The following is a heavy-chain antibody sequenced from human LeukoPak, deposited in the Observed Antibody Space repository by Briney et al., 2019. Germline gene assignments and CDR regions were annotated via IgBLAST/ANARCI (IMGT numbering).Heavy chain of an antibody. D-gene: IGHD3-16*02. Sequence: PGGSLRLSCAASGFTFSSYWMSWVRQAPGKGLEWVANIKQDGSEKYYVDSVKGRFTISRDNAKNSLYLQMNSLRAEDTAVYYCARRVAYDYVWGSYRYRRDFDYWGQGTLVTVSS. J-gene: IGHJ4*02. CDR3: ARRVAYDYVWGSYRYRRDFDY. CDR2: IKQDGSEK. V-gene: IGHV3-7*01. CDR1: GFTFSSYW.